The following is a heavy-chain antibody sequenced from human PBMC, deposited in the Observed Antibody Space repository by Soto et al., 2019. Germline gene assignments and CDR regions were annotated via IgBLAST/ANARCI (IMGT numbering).Heavy chain of an antibody. Sequence: QVQLQESGPGLVKPSQTLSLTCTVSGASINGGGYYWSWIRQHSGKGLEWIGSIYYSGNTYYSPSLKSLVTISVDTSKNHFSLRLTSVTAEDTAVYYCARDPSYGDYSYYGMDVWGQGTTVTVSS. CDR3: ARDPSYGDYSYYGMDV. V-gene: IGHV4-31*01. CDR1: GASINGGGYY. CDR2: IYYSGNT. J-gene: IGHJ6*02. D-gene: IGHD4-17*01.